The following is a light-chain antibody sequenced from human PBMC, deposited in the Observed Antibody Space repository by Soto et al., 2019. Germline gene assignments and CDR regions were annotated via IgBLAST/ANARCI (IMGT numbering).Light chain of an antibody. CDR3: SSYAGSNNYV. CDR1: SSDVGGYNY. Sequence: QSSLTQPPSASGSPGQSVTISCTGTSSDVGGYNYVSWYQQHPGKAPKLMIYEVSERPSGVPDLFSGSKSGNTASLTVSGLQAEDEADYYCSSYAGSNNYVFGTGTKVTVL. J-gene: IGLJ1*01. CDR2: EVS. V-gene: IGLV2-8*01.